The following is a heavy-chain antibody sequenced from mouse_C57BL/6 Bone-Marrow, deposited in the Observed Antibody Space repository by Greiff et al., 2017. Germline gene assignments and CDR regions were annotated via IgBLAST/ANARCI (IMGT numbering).Heavy chain of an antibody. D-gene: IGHD1-1*01. CDR3: VRDSPLLNYGSSQDY. Sequence: EVMLVESGGGLVQPKGSLKLSCAASGFTFNTYAMHWVRQAPGKGLEWVARIRSKSSNYATYYADSVKDRFTISRDDSQSMLYLQMNNLKTEDTAMYYCVRDSPLLNYGSSQDYWGQGTSVTVSS. J-gene: IGHJ4*01. CDR1: GFTFNTYA. CDR2: IRSKSSNYAT. V-gene: IGHV10-3*01.